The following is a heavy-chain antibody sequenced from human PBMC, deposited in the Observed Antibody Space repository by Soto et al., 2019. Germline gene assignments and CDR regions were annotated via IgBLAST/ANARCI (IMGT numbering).Heavy chain of an antibody. Sequence: VQLVESGGGVVQPGRSLRLSCAASGFTFSSYAMSWVRQAPGKGLEWVSAISGSGGSTYYADSVKGRFTISRDNSKNTLYLQMNSLRAEDTAVYYCAKDRIYYSGSFDYWGQGTLVTVSS. D-gene: IGHD1-26*01. V-gene: IGHV3-23*04. J-gene: IGHJ4*02. CDR1: GFTFSSYA. CDR2: ISGSGGST. CDR3: AKDRIYYSGSFDY.